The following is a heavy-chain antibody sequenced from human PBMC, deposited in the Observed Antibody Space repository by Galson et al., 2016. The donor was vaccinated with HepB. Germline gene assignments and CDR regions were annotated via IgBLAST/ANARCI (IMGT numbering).Heavy chain of an antibody. CDR1: GFTFSGYN. CDR3: ARDLWRGGRIDY. J-gene: IGHJ4*02. D-gene: IGHD4-23*01. V-gene: IGHV3-74*01. CDR2: INTDGSST. Sequence: SLRLSCAASGFTFSGYNMDWVRQAPGKGLVGVSRINTDGSSTSYADSVKGRFTISRDNAKNTLYLQMNSLRAEDTAVYYCARDLWRGGRIDYWGQGTLVTVSS.